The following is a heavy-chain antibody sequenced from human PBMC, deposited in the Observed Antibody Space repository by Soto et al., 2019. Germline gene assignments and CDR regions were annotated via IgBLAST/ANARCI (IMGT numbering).Heavy chain of an antibody. D-gene: IGHD2-21*02. V-gene: IGHV3-23*01. CDR1: GFTFSSYA. Sequence: EVQLLESGGGVVQPGGSLRLSCAASGFTFSSYAMSWVRQAPGKGLQWVSSISGSGGNTYYADSVKGRFTISRDSSKNTLYLQMNSLRAEDTALYYCARTCCGDCYHFDYWGQGTLVTVSS. CDR2: ISGSGGNT. J-gene: IGHJ4*02. CDR3: ARTCCGDCYHFDY.